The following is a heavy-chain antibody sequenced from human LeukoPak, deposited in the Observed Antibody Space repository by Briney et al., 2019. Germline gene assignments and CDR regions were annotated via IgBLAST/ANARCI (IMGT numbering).Heavy chain of an antibody. CDR2: ISNSGSTI. D-gene: IGHD3-10*01. V-gene: IGHV3-48*04. CDR3: ARNRGLASIDY. CDR1: GFTFSSYW. J-gene: IGHJ4*02. Sequence: PGGSLRLSCAASGFTFSSYWMSWVRQAPGKGLEWVSYISNSGSTIYYADSVKGRFTISRDNTKNSLYLQMNSLRAEDTAFYYCARNRGLASIDYWGQGTLVTVSS.